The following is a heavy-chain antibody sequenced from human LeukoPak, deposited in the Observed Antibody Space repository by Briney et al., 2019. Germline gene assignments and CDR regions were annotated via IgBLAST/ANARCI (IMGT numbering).Heavy chain of an antibody. CDR3: ARCSGGSCYLPFDY. V-gene: IGHV1-18*01. D-gene: IGHD2-15*01. CDR2: ISADNGNT. Sequence: GASVTVSYTASVYTFTIYGISWVRQAPGQGLEWMGWISADNGNTKYSQQKLQGRVTMTTDTSTSTAYMELRSLRSDDTAVYYCARCSGGSCYLPFDYWGQGTLVTVSS. CDR1: VYTFTIYG. J-gene: IGHJ4*02.